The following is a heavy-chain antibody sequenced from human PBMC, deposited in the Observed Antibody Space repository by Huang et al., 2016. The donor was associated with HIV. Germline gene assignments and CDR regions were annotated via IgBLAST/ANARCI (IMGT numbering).Heavy chain of an antibody. J-gene: IGHJ6*02. D-gene: IGHD6-13*01. V-gene: IGHV4-59*01. CDR2: IHYRGST. Sequence: QVQLQESGPGLVKPSETLSLTCTVSGGSISSYYWSWIRQPPGKGLEWIGYIHYRGSTNHNPSLKSRVTTSVDTSKNQFFLKLSSVTAADTAVYYCARGGPYSRDYYYYGMDVWGQGTTVTVSS. CDR1: GGSISSYY. CDR3: ARGGPYSRDYYYYGMDV.